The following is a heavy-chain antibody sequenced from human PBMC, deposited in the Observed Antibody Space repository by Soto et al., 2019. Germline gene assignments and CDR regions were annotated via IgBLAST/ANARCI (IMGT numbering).Heavy chain of an antibody. V-gene: IGHV1-18*04. Sequence: QIQLVQSGGEVKRPGASVMVSCKASGYSLTSYGISWVRLVPGQGLEWMAWITTSNGNRNFARKFQDRVSLTADISTSTVYMELRSLTSDDTAVYYCARGGPDLATIGSFDYWGQGTLVTVSS. CDR1: GYSLTSYG. CDR2: ITTSNGNR. J-gene: IGHJ4*02. D-gene: IGHD3-16*01. CDR3: ARGGPDLATIGSFDY.